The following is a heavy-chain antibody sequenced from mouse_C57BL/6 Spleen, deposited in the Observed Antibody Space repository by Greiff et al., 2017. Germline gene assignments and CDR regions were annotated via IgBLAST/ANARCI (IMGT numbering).Heavy chain of an antibody. V-gene: IGHV1-42*01. J-gene: IGHJ2*01. D-gene: IGHD4-1*01. Sequence: EVQLQQSGPELVKPGASVKISCKASGYSFTGYYMNWVKQSPEKSLEWIGEINPSTGGTTYNQKFKAKATLTVDKSSSTAYMQLKSLTSEDSAVYYGARRGTALDYWGQGTTLTVSS. CDR3: ARRGTALDY. CDR1: GYSFTGYY. CDR2: INPSTGGT.